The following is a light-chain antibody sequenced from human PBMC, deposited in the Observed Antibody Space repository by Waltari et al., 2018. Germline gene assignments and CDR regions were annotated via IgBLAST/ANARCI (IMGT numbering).Light chain of an antibody. Sequence: QPVLTQPPSVSGTPGPRVSIPCPGRSSNVGRAIVNWYQQLPGPAPKLVIFANNQRPSGVPARYSGSKAGTSASLAISGLQSEDEADYYCAAWDDRLRGPLFGGGTKLTVL. J-gene: IGLJ2*01. V-gene: IGLV1-44*01. CDR2: ANN. CDR3: AAWDDRLRGPL. CDR1: SSNVGRAI.